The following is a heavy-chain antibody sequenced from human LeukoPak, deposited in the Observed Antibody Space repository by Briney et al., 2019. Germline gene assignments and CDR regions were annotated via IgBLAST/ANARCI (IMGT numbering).Heavy chain of an antibody. J-gene: IGHJ4*02. Sequence: PGRSLRLSCAASGFTFSSYGMHWVRQAPGKGLEWVAVIWYGGSNKYYADSVKGRFTISRDNSKNTLYLQMNSLRAEDTAVYYCARDMEDYGGNSVEYWGQGTLVTVSS. V-gene: IGHV3-33*08. CDR1: GFTFSSYG. D-gene: IGHD4-23*01. CDR2: IWYGGSNK. CDR3: ARDMEDYGGNSVEY.